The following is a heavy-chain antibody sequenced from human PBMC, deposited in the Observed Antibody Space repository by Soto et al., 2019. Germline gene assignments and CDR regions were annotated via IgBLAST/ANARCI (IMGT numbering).Heavy chain of an antibody. V-gene: IGHV1-69*01. CDR1: GGTFNSHA. J-gene: IGHJ4*02. CDR3: ARDRGWLQPKGSFDY. D-gene: IGHD5-12*01. Sequence: QVQLVQSGAEVQKPGSSVKVSCKASGGTFNSHALPWVRQAPGQGLEWMGGIIPIFETSNYARKVQGRVTITADESTSTAFMELTSLTSDDTAVYYCARDRGWLQPKGSFDYWGQGTLVTVSS. CDR2: IIPIFETS.